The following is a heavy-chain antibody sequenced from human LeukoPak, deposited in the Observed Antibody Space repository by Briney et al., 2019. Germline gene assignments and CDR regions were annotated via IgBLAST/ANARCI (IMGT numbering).Heavy chain of an antibody. CDR3: ARGSIAAAGLARQNYYYMDV. CDR1: GFTFSSYS. Sequence: PGGSPRLSCAASGFTFSSYSMNWVRQAPGKGLEWVSSISSSSSYIYYADSVKGRFTISRDNAKNSLYLQMNSLRAEDTAVYYCARGSIAAAGLARQNYYYMDVWGKGTTVTVSS. CDR2: ISSSSSYI. J-gene: IGHJ6*03. V-gene: IGHV3-21*01. D-gene: IGHD6-13*01.